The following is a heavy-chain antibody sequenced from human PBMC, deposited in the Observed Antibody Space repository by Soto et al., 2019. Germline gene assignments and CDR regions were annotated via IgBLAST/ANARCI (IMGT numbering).Heavy chain of an antibody. J-gene: IGHJ2*01. D-gene: IGHD5-12*01. CDR2: IIPIFGTA. CDR1: GGTFSSYT. V-gene: IGHV1-69*12. CDR3: ARGNHRWLQLWYFDL. Sequence: QVQLVQSGAEVKKPGSSVTVSCKASGGTFSSYTISWVRQAPGQGLEWMGGIIPIFGTANYAQKFQGRVTITADESTSTAYMELRSLRSEDMAVYYCARGNHRWLQLWYFDLWGRGTLVTVSS.